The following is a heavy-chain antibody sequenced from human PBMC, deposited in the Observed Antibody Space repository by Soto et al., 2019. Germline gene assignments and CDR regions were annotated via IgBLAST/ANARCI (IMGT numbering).Heavy chain of an antibody. CDR2: IDASGNT. D-gene: IGHD6-13*01. V-gene: IGHV4-4*07. Sequence: SETLSLTSTVSVDSITTYYWSWIRQPAGKGLEWIGRIDASGNTDYNPSLNSRVTMSIDTSKKQFSLKLTSVTAADTAIYYCARYSNNWFQTEGMDVWGQGTTVTVSS. J-gene: IGHJ6*02. CDR1: VDSITTYY. CDR3: ARYSNNWFQTEGMDV.